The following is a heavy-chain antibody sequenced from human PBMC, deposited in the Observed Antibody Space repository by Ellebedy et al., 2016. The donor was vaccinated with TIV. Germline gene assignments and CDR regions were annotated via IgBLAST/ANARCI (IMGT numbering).Heavy chain of an antibody. CDR1: GGSISSYY. CDR2: IYYSGST. J-gene: IGHJ6*02. CDR3: AKANYYYGMDV. Sequence: MPSETLSLTCTVSGGSISSYYWSWIRQPPGKGLEWIGYIYYSGSTNYNPSLKSRVTISVDTSKNQFSLKLSSVTAADTAVYYCAKANYYYGMDVWGQGTTVTVSS. V-gene: IGHV4-59*01.